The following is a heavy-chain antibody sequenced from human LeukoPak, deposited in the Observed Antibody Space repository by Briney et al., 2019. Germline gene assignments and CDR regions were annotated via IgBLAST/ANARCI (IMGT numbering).Heavy chain of an antibody. Sequence: SETLSLTCTVSGGSISSYYWSWIRQPPGKGLEWIGYIYYSGSTNYNPSLKSRVTISVDTSKNQFSLKLSSVTAADTAVYYCARDWPGTAWYYYGMDVWGQGTTVTVSS. V-gene: IGHV4-59*01. CDR1: GGSISSYY. J-gene: IGHJ6*02. CDR2: IYYSGST. CDR3: ARDWPGTAWYYYGMDV. D-gene: IGHD5-18*01.